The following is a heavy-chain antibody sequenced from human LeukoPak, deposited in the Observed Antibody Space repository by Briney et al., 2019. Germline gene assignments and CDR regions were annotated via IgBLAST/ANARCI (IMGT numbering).Heavy chain of an antibody. Sequence: SSGTLSLTCAVSGGSSSRSYWWSWARQPPGKGLEWIGEIYHSGSTNYNPSLKSRVTISVDKSKNQFSLKLSSVTAADTAVYYCARECSGGSCYYFDYWGQGTLVTVSS. CDR1: GGSSSRSYW. D-gene: IGHD2-15*01. J-gene: IGHJ4*02. V-gene: IGHV4-4*02. CDR2: IYHSGST. CDR3: ARECSGGSCYYFDY.